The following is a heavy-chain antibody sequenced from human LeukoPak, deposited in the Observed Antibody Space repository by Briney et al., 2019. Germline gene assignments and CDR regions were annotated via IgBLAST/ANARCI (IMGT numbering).Heavy chain of an antibody. CDR3: ASPGFYDSSGNGEGY. J-gene: IGHJ4*02. CDR2: IIPILGIA. Sequence: ASVKVSCKASGGTFSSYTISWVRQAPGQGLEWMGRIIPILGIANYAQKFQGRVTITADKSTSTAYMELGSLRSEDTAVYYCASPGFYDSSGNGEGYWGQGTLVTVSS. CDR1: GGTFSSYT. V-gene: IGHV1-69*02. D-gene: IGHD3-22*01.